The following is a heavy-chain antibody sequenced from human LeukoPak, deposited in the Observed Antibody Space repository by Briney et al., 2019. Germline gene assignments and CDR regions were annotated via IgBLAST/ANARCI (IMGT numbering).Heavy chain of an antibody. V-gene: IGHV4-4*02. CDR2: IFYSGSI. CDR1: GGSISTYNW. D-gene: IGHD3-22*01. J-gene: IGHJ6*03. CDR3: ARHGYYDSSGFSQDYYYYYMDV. Sequence: SETLSLTCAVSGGSISTYNWWSWVRQPPGKGLEWIGEIFYSGSINYNPSLKSRVTLSLDKSKNQFSLQLSSVTAADTAVYYCARHGYYDSSGFSQDYYYYYMDVWGKGTTVTISS.